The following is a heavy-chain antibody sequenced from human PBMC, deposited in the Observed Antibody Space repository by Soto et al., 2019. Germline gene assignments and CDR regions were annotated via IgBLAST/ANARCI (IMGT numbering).Heavy chain of an antibody. D-gene: IGHD6-13*01. CDR1: GYTFTSYG. J-gene: IGHJ6*02. CDR3: AREGGGYSSSLPTYYYYGMDV. Sequence: QVQLVQSGAEVKKPGASVKVSCKASGYTFTSYGISWVRQAPGQGLEWMGWISAYNGNTNYAQKIQGRVTMTTDTSTSTAYMELRSLRSDDTAVYYCAREGGGYSSSLPTYYYYGMDVWGQGTTVTVSS. V-gene: IGHV1-18*04. CDR2: ISAYNGNT.